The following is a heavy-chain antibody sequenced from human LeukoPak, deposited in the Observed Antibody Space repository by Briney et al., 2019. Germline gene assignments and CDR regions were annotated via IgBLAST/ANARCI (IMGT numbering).Heavy chain of an antibody. J-gene: IGHJ4*02. CDR2: IIPIFGTA. CDR3: ARGRSYDFWSDPSTFDY. D-gene: IGHD3-3*01. V-gene: IGHV1-69*05. Sequence: ASVKVSCKASGGTFSSYAISWVRQAPGQGLEWMGGIIPIFGTANYAQKFQGRVTITRDTSISTAYMELRSLRSEDTAVYYCARGRSYDFWSDPSTFDYWGQGTLVTVSS. CDR1: GGTFSSYA.